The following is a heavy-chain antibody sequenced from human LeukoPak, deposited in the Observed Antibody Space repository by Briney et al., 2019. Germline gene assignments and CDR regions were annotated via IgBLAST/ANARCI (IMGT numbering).Heavy chain of an antibody. Sequence: SETLSLTCTVSGGSISSGGYSWSWIRQPPGKGLEWIGYIYYSGSTNYNPSLKSRVTISVDTSKNQFSLNLSSVTAADTAVYYCARDTWYYGMDVWGQGTTVTVSS. V-gene: IGHV4-61*08. D-gene: IGHD3-16*01. CDR1: GGSISSGGYS. CDR2: IYYSGST. CDR3: ARDTWYYGMDV. J-gene: IGHJ6*02.